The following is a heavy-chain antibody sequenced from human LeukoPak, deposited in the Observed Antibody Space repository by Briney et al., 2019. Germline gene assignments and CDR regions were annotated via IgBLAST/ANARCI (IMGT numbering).Heavy chain of an antibody. CDR2: ISSSSSYI. V-gene: IGHV3-21*01. CDR1: GFTFSSYS. J-gene: IGHJ4*02. CDR3: AREGLLWFGESPITPNDY. Sequence: PGGSLRLSCAASGFTFSSYSMNWVRQAPGKGLEWVSSISSSSSYIYYADSVKGRFTISRDNAKNSLYLQMNSLRAEDTAVYYCAREGLLWFGESPITPNDYWGQGTLVTVSS. D-gene: IGHD3-10*01.